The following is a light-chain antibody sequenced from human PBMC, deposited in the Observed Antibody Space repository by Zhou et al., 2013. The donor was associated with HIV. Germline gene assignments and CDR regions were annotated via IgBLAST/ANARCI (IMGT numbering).Light chain of an antibody. CDR2: DTS. Sequence: DIQMTQSPSSLSASVGDRVTITCQASQDITYYLNWYQQKPGEVPKVLIYDTSNLETGVPSRFRGSGSGTDFTFTISSLQPEDFATYYCQLHDDVPYTFGQGTKLEIK. V-gene: IGKV1-33*01. CDR3: QLHDDVPYT. CDR1: QDITYY. J-gene: IGKJ2*01.